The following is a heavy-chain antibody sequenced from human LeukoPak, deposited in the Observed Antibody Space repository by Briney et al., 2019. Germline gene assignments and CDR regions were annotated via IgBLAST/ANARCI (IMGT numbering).Heavy chain of an antibody. CDR1: GFTFSNYW. CDR2: IKEDGSEK. Sequence: GGSLRLSCAASGFTFSNYWMSWVRQAPGKGLEWVANIKEDGSEKYYVDSVKGRSTISRDNARNSLYLQMNSLRAEDTAVYYCASGRQLGYWGQGTLVTVSS. V-gene: IGHV3-7*01. D-gene: IGHD6-13*01. CDR3: ASGRQLGY. J-gene: IGHJ4*02.